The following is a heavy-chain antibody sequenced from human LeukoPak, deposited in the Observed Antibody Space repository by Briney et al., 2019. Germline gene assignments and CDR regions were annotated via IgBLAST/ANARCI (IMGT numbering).Heavy chain of an antibody. CDR2: ISSSGSTI. CDR1: GFTFSSYE. CDR3: ARVVDTAMVSVY. D-gene: IGHD5-18*01. V-gene: IGHV3-48*03. Sequence: GGSLRLSCAASGFTFSSYEMNWVRQAPGKGLEWVSYISSSGSTIYYADSVKGRFTISRDNAKNSLYLQMNSLRAEDTAVYYCARVVDTAMVSVYWGQGTLVTVSS. J-gene: IGHJ4*02.